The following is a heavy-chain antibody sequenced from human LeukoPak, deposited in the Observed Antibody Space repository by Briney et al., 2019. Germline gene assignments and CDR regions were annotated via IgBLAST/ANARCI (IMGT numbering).Heavy chain of an antibody. D-gene: IGHD6-19*01. Sequence: GGSLRLSCSASGSTFSRYAMSWVRQAPGKGLEWLSAISESVGSTYYADSVTGRFTISRYNSKNTLYLQINSLGADDTAVYYCAKDSKPGIAVAGTKGYYWGQGTLVTVSS. CDR2: ISESVGST. CDR3: AKDSKPGIAVAGTKGYY. J-gene: IGHJ4*02. CDR1: GSTFSRYA. V-gene: IGHV3-23*01.